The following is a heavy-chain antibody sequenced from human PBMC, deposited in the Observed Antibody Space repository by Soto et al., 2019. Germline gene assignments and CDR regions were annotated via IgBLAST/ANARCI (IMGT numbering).Heavy chain of an antibody. CDR2: ISPNGATT. J-gene: IGHJ4*02. CDR3: VKDQDYRDYDVDS. D-gene: IGHD4-17*01. Sequence: GGSLRLSCSASGFDFSSFFMHWVRQAPGKGLQYVSSISPNGATTYYADSVRGRFTVSRDNSKNTLFLQMTSLTPGDTAVLYCVKDQDYRDYDVDSWGQGTPVTVSS. CDR1: GFDFSSFF. V-gene: IGHV3-64D*06.